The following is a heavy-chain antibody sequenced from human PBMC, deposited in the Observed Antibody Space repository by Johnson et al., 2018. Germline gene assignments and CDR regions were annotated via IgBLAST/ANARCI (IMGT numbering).Heavy chain of an antibody. V-gene: IGHV3-74*02. CDR3: AKAKQRYYYYGMDV. D-gene: IGHD1/OR15-1a*01. CDR1: GFTFDDYT. Sequence: EVQLVESGGVVVQXGGSLRLSCAASGFTFDDYTMHWVRQAPGKGLEWVSRINSDGSSTSYADSVKGRFTISRDNSKNTRYLQMKSLRAEETAVYYCAKAKQRYYYYGMDVWGQGTTVTVSS. J-gene: IGHJ6*02. CDR2: INSDGSST.